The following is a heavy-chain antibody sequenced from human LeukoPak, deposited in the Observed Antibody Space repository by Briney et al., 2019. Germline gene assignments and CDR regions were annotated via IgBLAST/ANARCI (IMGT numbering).Heavy chain of an antibody. CDR1: GGSIRSSSYY. Sequence: SETLSLTCTVSGGSIRSSSYYWGWIRQPPGKGLEWIGSNYYSGNTYYNPSLKSRVTISVDTSKNQFSLKLSSVTAADTAVYYCARGNDTRGHPLDYWAQGDLVTVSS. J-gene: IGHJ4*02. CDR3: ARGNDTRGHPLDY. V-gene: IGHV4-39*01. CDR2: NYYSGNT. D-gene: IGHD3-22*01.